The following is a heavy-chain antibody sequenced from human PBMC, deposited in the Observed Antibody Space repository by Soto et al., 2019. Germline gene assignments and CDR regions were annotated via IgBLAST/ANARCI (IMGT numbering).Heavy chain of an antibody. CDR2: INPSGGST. D-gene: IGHD3-22*01. J-gene: IGHJ3*02. CDR1: GYTFTSYY. Sequence: VASVKVSCKASGYTFTSYYMHWVRQAPGQGLEWMGIINPSGGSTSYAQKFQGRVTMTRDTSTSTVYMELSSLRSEDTAVYYCARAVSARYYYDSSGYPHDDFDIWGQGTMVTVSS. CDR3: ARAVSARYYYDSSGYPHDDFDI. V-gene: IGHV1-46*01.